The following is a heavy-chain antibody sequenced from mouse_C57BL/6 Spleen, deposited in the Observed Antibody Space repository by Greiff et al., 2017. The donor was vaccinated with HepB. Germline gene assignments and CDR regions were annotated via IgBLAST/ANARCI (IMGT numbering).Heavy chain of an antibody. CDR2: IDPSDSYT. V-gene: IGHV1-69*01. D-gene: IGHD1-1*01. J-gene: IGHJ3*01. CDR1: GYTFTSYW. CDR3: ARPYYYGSSWFAY. Sequence: VQLQQSGPELVKPGASVKLSCKASGYTFTSYWMHWVKQRPGQGLEWIGEIDPSDSYTNYNQKFKGKSTLTVDKSSSTAYMQLSSLTSEDSAVYYCARPYYYGSSWFAYWGQGTLVTVSA.